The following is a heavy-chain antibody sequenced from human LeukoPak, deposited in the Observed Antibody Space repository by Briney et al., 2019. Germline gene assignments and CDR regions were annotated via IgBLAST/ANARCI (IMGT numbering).Heavy chain of an antibody. Sequence: KPSETLSLTCAVYGGSFSGYYWSWIRQSPGKGLEWIGEINHSGSTNYNPSLKSRVTISVDTSKNQFSLKLSSVTAADTAVYYCARGEEYYGSGSYYNRGFDYWGQGTLVTVSS. CDR1: GGSFSGYY. D-gene: IGHD3-10*01. CDR3: ARGEEYYGSGSYYNRGFDY. J-gene: IGHJ4*02. V-gene: IGHV4-34*01. CDR2: INHSGST.